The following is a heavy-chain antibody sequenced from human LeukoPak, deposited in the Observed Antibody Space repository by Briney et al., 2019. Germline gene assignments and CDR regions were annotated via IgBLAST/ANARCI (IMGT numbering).Heavy chain of an antibody. CDR1: GGSISSSSYY. J-gene: IGHJ5*02. V-gene: IGHV4-39*02. CDR2: IYYSGST. Sequence: SETLSLTCTVSGGSISSSSYYWGWIRQPPGKGLEWIGSIYYSGSTYYNPSLKSRVTISVDTSKNQFSLKLSSVTAADTAVYYCARDWGSGYYYNWFDPWGQGTLVTVSS. D-gene: IGHD3-22*01. CDR3: ARDWGSGYYYNWFDP.